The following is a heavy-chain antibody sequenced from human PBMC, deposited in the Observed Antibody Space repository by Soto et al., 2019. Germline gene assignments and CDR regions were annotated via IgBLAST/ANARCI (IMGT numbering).Heavy chain of an antibody. D-gene: IGHD2-2*02. CDR3: ARAGDDCSTTNCYMIDY. J-gene: IGHJ4*02. CDR2: TNAGNGKT. CDR1: GYTFTTYA. Sequence: GASVKVSCKASGYTFTTYAMHWVRQAPGQRLEWMGWTNAGNGKTKYSQKFQGRVTITRDTSATTVYMELSSLRSEDTAVYYCARAGDDCSTTNCYMIDYWGQGTLVTVSS. V-gene: IGHV1-3*01.